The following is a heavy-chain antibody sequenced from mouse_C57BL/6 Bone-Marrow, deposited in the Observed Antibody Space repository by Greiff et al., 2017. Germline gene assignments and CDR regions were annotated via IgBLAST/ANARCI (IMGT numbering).Heavy chain of an antibody. Sequence: QVQLKESGAELVRPGASVKLSCTASGYTFTDYYITWVKQRPGQGLEWIARIYPGTGNTYYNEKFKGKATLTAEKSSSTAYMQLSTVTSEYYDFYICARCYGSRRGYYAMDYWGQGTSVTVSS. J-gene: IGHJ4*01. D-gene: IGHD1-1*02. CDR2: IYPGTGNT. CDR1: GYTFTDYY. CDR3: ARCYGSRRGYYAMDY. V-gene: IGHV1-76*01.